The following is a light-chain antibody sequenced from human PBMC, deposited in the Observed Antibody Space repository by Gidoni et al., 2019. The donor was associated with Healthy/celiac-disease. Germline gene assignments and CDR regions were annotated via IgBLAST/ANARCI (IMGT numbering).Light chain of an antibody. CDR3: QQSYSTQLT. CDR1: QSISSY. J-gene: IGKJ4*01. V-gene: IGKV1-39*01. Sequence: DIQLTQSPSSLSASVGDRVTITCRASQSISSYLNWYQQKPGKAPKLLIYAASSLQSGVPARFSGRGSGTDFTLTISSLQPEDFATYYCQQSYSTQLTFGGGTKVEIK. CDR2: AAS.